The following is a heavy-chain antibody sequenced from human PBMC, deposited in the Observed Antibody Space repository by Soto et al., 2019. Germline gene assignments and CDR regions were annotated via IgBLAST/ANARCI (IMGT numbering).Heavy chain of an antibody. CDR2: ISGSGGRS. CDR1: GFTFSNYA. J-gene: IGHJ4*02. CDR3: AKASFVWSSEHPYYFDS. Sequence: EVQLLDSGGGLVQPGGSLRLSCAASGFTFSNYAMTWVRQGPGKGLEWVSGISGSGGRSYYAESVKGRFTISRDNSKSTLFLQINSLTAESTSVYYCAKASFVWSSEHPYYFDSWGQGTLVTVSS. V-gene: IGHV3-23*01. D-gene: IGHD3-16*01.